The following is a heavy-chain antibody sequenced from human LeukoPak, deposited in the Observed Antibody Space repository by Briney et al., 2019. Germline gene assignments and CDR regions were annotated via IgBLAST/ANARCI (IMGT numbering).Heavy chain of an antibody. CDR1: GFTVSSNY. CDR3: ARGLVVRGVQLNYYFDY. Sequence: PGGSLRLSCAASGFTVSSNYMSWVRQAPGKGPEWGSVIYIGGSTYYADSVKGRFTISRDNSKNTLFLQMNSLRAEDTAVYYCARGLVVRGVQLNYYFDYWGQGTLVTVSS. J-gene: IGHJ4*02. CDR2: IYIGGST. V-gene: IGHV3-66*01. D-gene: IGHD3-10*01.